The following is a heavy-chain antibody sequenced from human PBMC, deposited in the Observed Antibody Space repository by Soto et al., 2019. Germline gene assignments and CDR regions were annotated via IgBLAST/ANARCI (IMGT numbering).Heavy chain of an antibody. CDR1: GFTFSSYA. J-gene: IGHJ4*02. CDR2: ISGSGGST. Sequence: EVQLLESGGGLVQPGGSLRLSCAASGFTFSSYAMSWVRQAPGKGLEWVSDISGSGGSTYYADSVKGRFTFSRDNSKNTLYLKLKSLTAEATAVYYFAKADRSYFDSWGQGTLVTVSS. V-gene: IGHV3-23*01. CDR3: AKADRSYFDS.